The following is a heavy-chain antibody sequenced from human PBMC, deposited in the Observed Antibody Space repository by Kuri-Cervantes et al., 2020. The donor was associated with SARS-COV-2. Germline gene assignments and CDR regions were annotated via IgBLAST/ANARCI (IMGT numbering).Heavy chain of an antibody. J-gene: IGHJ4*02. CDR1: GFTFSSYA. V-gene: IGHV3-33*06. Sequence: GGSLRLSCAASGFTFSSYAMHWVRQAPGKGLEWAAAIWYDGSNKNYADSVKGRFTISRDNSKNTLYLQMNSLSAEDTAIYYCAKASTTMVTHSLVFDYWAQGTLVTVSS. CDR2: IWYDGSNK. CDR3: AKASTTMVTHSLVFDY. D-gene: IGHD4-23*01.